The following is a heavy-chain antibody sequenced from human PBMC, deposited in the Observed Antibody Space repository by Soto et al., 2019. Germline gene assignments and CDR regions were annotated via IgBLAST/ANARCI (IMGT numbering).Heavy chain of an antibody. J-gene: IGHJ5*02. CDR1: GGSISSSNW. CDR3: AALGTYFYDTSDTTFDP. Sequence: SETLSLTCAVSGGSISSSNWWSWVRQPPGKGLEWIGEIYHSGSTNYNPSLKSRVTISVDKSKNQFSLTLSSVTAADTAVYYCAALGTYFYDTSDTTFDPWGQGTLVTVSS. V-gene: IGHV4-4*02. CDR2: IYHSGST. D-gene: IGHD3-22*01.